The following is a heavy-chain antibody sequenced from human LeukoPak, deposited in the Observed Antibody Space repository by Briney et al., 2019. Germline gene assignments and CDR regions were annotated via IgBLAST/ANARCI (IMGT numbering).Heavy chain of an antibody. J-gene: IGHJ1*01. V-gene: IGHV4-34*01. Sequence: SETLSLSCAVSGVSFSGYYWSWIRQPPGKGLEWMGGMNQSGSASDNPSLKSRVAMSADTSKNQISLKLSSVTAADTAVSYCARGGSGRYQLLYKRTAPHTESFQHWGQGTLVTVSS. CDR2: MNQSGSA. CDR3: ARGGSGRYQLLYKRTAPHTESFQH. CDR1: GVSFSGYY. D-gene: IGHD2-2*02.